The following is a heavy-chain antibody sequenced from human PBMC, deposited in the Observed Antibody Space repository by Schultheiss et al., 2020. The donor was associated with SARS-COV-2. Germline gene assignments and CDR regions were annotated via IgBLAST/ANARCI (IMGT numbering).Heavy chain of an antibody. CDR2: IYYSGST. CDR3: GRVNYFYYYYGLDV. D-gene: IGHD2/OR15-2a*01. V-gene: IGHV4-61*10. J-gene: IGHJ6*02. CDR1: GGSISSGDYY. Sequence: SETLSLTCTVSGGSISSGDYYWSWIRQSAGKGLEWIGYIYYSGSTNYNPSLKSRVTISVDTSKNQFSLKLSSVTAADTAVYYCGRVNYFYYYYGLDVWGQGTTVTVSS.